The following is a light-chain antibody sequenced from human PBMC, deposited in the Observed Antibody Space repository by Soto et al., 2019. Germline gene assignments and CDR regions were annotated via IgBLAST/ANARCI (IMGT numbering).Light chain of an antibody. CDR2: GAS. Sequence: EIVLTHSPDTLSLSPGERATLSFRSSQTVSTNYLAWYQQKPGQAPRLLIYGASKRATGIPDRFSGSGSGTDFTLTISRLEPEDFAVYCCQQYGSSPRNFGQGTRLEIK. J-gene: IGKJ5*01. CDR1: QTVSTNY. CDR3: QQYGSSPRN. V-gene: IGKV3-20*01.